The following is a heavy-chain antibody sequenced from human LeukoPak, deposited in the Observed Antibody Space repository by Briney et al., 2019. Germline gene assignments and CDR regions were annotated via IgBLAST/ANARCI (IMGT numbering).Heavy chain of an antibody. CDR2: INQEGSEK. CDR1: GFTFSSHW. D-gene: IGHD1-26*01. V-gene: IGHV3-7*01. CDR3: AKSGGAFAY. Sequence: GGSLRLSCAASGFTFSSHWMTWVRQVPGKGPEWVAIINQEGSEKYCVDSVNGRFTISRDNTKNSLYLQMNSLRLEDTAVYYCAKSGGAFAYWGQGTLVTVSS. J-gene: IGHJ4*02.